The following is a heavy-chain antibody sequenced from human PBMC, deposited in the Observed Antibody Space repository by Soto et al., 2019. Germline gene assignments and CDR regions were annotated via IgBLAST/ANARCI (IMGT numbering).Heavy chain of an antibody. V-gene: IGHV1-2*02. Sequence: ASVKVSCKXSGYTFTGYYMHWVRQAPGQGLEWMGWINPNSGGTNYAQKFQGRVTMTRDTSISTAYMELSRLRSDDTAVYYCARAIAAAGDNDYWGQGTLVTVSS. J-gene: IGHJ4*02. CDR3: ARAIAAAGDNDY. CDR2: INPNSGGT. CDR1: GYTFTGYY. D-gene: IGHD6-13*01.